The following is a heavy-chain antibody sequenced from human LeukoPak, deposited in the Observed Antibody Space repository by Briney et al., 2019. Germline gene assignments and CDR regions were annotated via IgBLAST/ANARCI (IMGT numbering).Heavy chain of an antibody. J-gene: IGHJ5*02. CDR1: GYTFTGYY. V-gene: IGHV1-2*02. D-gene: IGHD6-19*01. CDR2: INPNSGGT. Sequence: GASVKVSVKASGYTFTGYYMHWVRQAPGQGLEWMGWINPNSGGTNYAQKFQGRVTMTRATSISTAYMELSRLRSDDTAVYYCARWASSSGWYNWFDPWGQGTLVTVSS. CDR3: ARWASSSGWYNWFDP.